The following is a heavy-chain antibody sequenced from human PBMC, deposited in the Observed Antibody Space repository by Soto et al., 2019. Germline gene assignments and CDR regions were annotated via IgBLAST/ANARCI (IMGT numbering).Heavy chain of an antibody. CDR1: GGTFSSYA. Sequence: ASVKVSCEASGGTFSSYAISWVRRAPGQGLEWMGGIIPIFGTANYAQKFQGRVTITADESTSTAYMELSSLRSEDTAVYYCARGAGTTKILLVYYGMDVWGQGTTVTVSS. V-gene: IGHV1-69*13. D-gene: IGHD1-7*01. CDR2: IIPIFGTA. J-gene: IGHJ6*02. CDR3: ARGAGTTKILLVYYGMDV.